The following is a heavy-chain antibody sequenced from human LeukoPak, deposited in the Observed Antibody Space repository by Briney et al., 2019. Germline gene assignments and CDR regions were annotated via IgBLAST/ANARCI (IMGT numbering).Heavy chain of an antibody. Sequence: GGSLRLSCAASGFTFDNYAMHWVRQAPGKSLEWVSFIGGHGVGTYYADSVKGRFTISRDNSKNSLYLQMNSLRTEDTALYYCARGSISGTPNWFDSWGQGTLVTVSS. D-gene: IGHD1-7*01. CDR2: IGGHGVGT. V-gene: IGHV3-43*02. J-gene: IGHJ5*01. CDR1: GFTFDNYA. CDR3: ARGSISGTPNWFDS.